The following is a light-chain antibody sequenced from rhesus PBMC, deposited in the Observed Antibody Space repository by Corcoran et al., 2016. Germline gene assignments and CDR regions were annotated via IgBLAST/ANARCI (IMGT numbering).Light chain of an antibody. J-gene: IGKJ2*01. Sequence: DIQMTQSPSSLSASVGDRVIITCRASQDISSWLAWYQQKPGKAPNLLIYKASSLQSGVPSRFSGSGSGTDFTLTISSLQPEDCATYFCQQYTSAPVSFGQGAKVEVK. CDR2: KAS. CDR1: QDISSW. V-gene: IGKV1-21*01. CDR3: QQYTSAPVS.